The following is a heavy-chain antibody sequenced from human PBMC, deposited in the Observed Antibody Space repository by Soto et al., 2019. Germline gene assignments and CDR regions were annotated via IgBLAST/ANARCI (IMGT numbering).Heavy chain of an antibody. J-gene: IGHJ6*02. V-gene: IGHV6-1*01. CDR2: TYYRSKWYN. Sequence: SQTLSLTCVISGNSVSSNSAAWIWIRQSPWRGLEWLGRTYYRSKWYNDYAVSVNSRITINPDTSKNQFSLHLDSVIPEDTAVYYCAGVASFRGMDVWGQGTPVTVSS. CDR1: GNSVSSNSAA. D-gene: IGHD3-16*01. CDR3: AGVASFRGMDV.